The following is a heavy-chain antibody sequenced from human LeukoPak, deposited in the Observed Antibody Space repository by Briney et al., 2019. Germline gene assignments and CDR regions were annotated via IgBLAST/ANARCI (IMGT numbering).Heavy chain of an antibody. CDR1: GFTFSSYA. V-gene: IGHV3-23*01. D-gene: IGHD6-13*01. Sequence: GGSLRLSCAASGFTFSSYAMSWVRQAPGKGLEWVSAISGSGGSTCYADSVKGRFTISRDNSKNTLYLQMNSLRAEDTAVYYCAKGSYQHGYSSSWPDAFDIWGQGTMVTVSS. J-gene: IGHJ3*02. CDR2: ISGSGGST. CDR3: AKGSYQHGYSSSWPDAFDI.